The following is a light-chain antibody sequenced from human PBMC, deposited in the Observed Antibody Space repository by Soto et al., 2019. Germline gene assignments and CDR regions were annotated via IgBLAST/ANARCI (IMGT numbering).Light chain of an antibody. V-gene: IGKV1-5*03. J-gene: IGKJ4*01. CDR3: QQYNSYLLT. CDR2: KAS. CDR1: QSISSW. Sequence: DIQMTQSPSTLSASVGDRVTITCRVSQSISSWLAWYQQKPGKAPKLLIYKASSLESGVPSRFSGSGSGTEFTLTISSLQPDDFATYYCQQYNSYLLTFGGGTKVDIK.